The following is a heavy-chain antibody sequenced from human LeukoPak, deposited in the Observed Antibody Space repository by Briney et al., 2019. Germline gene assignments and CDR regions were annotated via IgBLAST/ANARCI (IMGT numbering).Heavy chain of an antibody. CDR2: ISSSSNFI. CDR1: GFTFSSYA. CDR3: ARDLWDH. J-gene: IGHJ4*02. V-gene: IGHV3-21*01. Sequence: GGSLRLSCAAYGFTFSSYAMIWVRQGPGKGLEWVSSISSSSNFIYYADSLKGRFTVSRDDAKNSLYLQMNSLRAEDTAVYYCARDLWDHWGQGTLVTISS.